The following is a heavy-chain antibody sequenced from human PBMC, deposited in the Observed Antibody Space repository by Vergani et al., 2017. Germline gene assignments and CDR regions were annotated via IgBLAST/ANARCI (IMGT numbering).Heavy chain of an antibody. CDR1: GYTFSNYY. V-gene: IGHV1-46*03. Sequence: QVQLVQSGAELKKSGASLKFSCKTSGYTFSNYYMHWLRQAPGQGLEWLGIFNPSGGHTNYAQKFQGRATMTRDTSTSTVYMELSSLRSEDTAIYYCARGDYGILTGYRYWGQGTLVTVSA. D-gene: IGHD3-9*01. CDR2: FNPSGGHT. CDR3: ARGDYGILTGYRY. J-gene: IGHJ4*02.